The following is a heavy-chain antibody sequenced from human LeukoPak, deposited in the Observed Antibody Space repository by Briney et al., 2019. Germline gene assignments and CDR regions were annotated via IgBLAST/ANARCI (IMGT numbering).Heavy chain of an antibody. Sequence: ASVKVSCKASGYTFTSYYMHWVRRAPGQGLEWMGIINPSGGSTSYAQKFQGRVTMTRDTSTSTVYMELSSLRSEDTAVYYCARVTEWELLLDYWGQGTLVTVSS. CDR2: INPSGGST. CDR3: ARVTEWELLLDY. J-gene: IGHJ4*02. CDR1: GYTFTSYY. D-gene: IGHD1-26*01. V-gene: IGHV1-46*03.